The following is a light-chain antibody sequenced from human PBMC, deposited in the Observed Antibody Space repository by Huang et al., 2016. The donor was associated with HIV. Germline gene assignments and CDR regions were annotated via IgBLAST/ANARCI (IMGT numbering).Light chain of an antibody. J-gene: IGKJ2*01. CDR3: QQYNNWPPYT. CDR1: QSVSSN. Sequence: EIVMTQSPATLSVSPRERATLSCRASQSVSSNLAGYQQKPGQAPRLLIYGASTRATGIPARVSGSGSGTEFTLTISSLQSEDFAVYYCQQYNNWPPYTFGQGTKLEIK. V-gene: IGKV3-15*01. CDR2: GAS.